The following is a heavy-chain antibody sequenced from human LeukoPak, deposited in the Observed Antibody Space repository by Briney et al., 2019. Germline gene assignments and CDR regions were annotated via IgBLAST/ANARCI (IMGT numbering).Heavy chain of an antibody. V-gene: IGHV3-21*01. CDR1: GLSFSDRW. J-gene: IGHJ4*02. D-gene: IGHD3-10*01. CDR2: ISYSSAYI. Sequence: GGSLRLSCGVSGLSFSDRWMSWVRQAPGKGLEWVSSISYSSAYIYYIDSVKGRFTISRDDAKNSLYLQMNSLGAEDTAVYYCASGIYYASVHTWSPVWGQGILVTVSS. CDR3: ASGIYYASVHTWSPV.